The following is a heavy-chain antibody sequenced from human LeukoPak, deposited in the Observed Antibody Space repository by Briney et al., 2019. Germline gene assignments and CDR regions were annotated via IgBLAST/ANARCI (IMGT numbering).Heavy chain of an antibody. CDR1: GFTFGDYA. CDR3: SRLWVAGGLIDF. CDR2: ITSKVHGGTT. J-gene: IGHJ4*02. D-gene: IGHD2-21*01. Sequence: GGSLRLSCTASGFTFGDYAMSWVRQVPGKGLEWVGFITSKVHGGTTEYAASVKGRFTISRDDSKSIGHLQMNSLKTEDTAVYYCSRLWVAGGLIDFWGQGTLVTVSS. V-gene: IGHV3-49*04.